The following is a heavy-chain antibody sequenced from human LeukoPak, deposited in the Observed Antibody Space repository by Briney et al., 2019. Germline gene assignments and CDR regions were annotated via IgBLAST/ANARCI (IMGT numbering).Heavy chain of an antibody. Sequence: QPRGSPRLSRTASGFTLSSYCLHWVSQAPGKGLVWVSRINSDGSSTSYADSVKGRFTISRDNAKNTLYLQMNSLRAEDTAMYYCARADRPNWYFDLWGRGTLVTVSS. J-gene: IGHJ2*01. V-gene: IGHV3-74*01. CDR1: GFTLSSYC. CDR2: INSDGSST. CDR3: ARADRPNWYFDL.